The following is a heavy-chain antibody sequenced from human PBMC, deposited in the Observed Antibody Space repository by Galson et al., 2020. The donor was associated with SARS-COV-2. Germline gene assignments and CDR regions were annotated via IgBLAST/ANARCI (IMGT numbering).Heavy chain of an antibody. CDR1: GFTFSSYG. Sequence: GESLKISCAASGFTFSSYGMHWVRQAPGKGLEWVAVISYDGSNKYYADSVKGRFTISRDNSKNTLYLQMNSLRAEDTAVYYCAKSHSGSYLAPFDYWGQGTLVTVSS. J-gene: IGHJ4*02. D-gene: IGHD1-26*01. CDR2: ISYDGSNK. CDR3: AKSHSGSYLAPFDY. V-gene: IGHV3-30*18.